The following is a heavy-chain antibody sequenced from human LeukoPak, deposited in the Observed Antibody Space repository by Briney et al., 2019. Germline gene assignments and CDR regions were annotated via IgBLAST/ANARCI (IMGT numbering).Heavy chain of an antibody. D-gene: IGHD6-19*01. Sequence: ASVKASCKASGDTFSRYAISWVRQAPGQGLEWMGRITPIFDTTNYAQKFQGRVTITADKSTSTAYMELSSLRSEDTAVYYCARNSDTSGWFYFDYWGQGTLVTVSS. CDR1: GDTFSRYA. CDR2: ITPIFDTT. CDR3: ARNSDTSGWFYFDY. J-gene: IGHJ4*02. V-gene: IGHV1-69*06.